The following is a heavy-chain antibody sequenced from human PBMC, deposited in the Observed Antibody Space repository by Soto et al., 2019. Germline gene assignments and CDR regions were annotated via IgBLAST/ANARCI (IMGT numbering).Heavy chain of an antibody. CDR1: GFTFSSYG. J-gene: IGHJ6*02. CDR3: AKDVVVGATTGLGDYYYYYGMDV. V-gene: IGHV3-30*18. Sequence: SLRLSCAASGFTFSSYGMHWVRQAPGKGLEWVAVISYDGSNKYYADSVKGRFPISRDNSKNTLYLQMNSLRAEDTAVYYCAKDVVVGATTGLGDYYYYYGMDVWGQGTTVTVSS. D-gene: IGHD1-26*01. CDR2: ISYDGSNK.